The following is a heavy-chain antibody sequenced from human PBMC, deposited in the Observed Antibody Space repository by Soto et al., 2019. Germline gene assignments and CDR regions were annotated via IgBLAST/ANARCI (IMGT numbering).Heavy chain of an antibody. V-gene: IGHV3-48*01. CDR3: ARDQYDYIWGSYREFYYYYYMDV. D-gene: IGHD3-16*02. Sequence: GGSLRLSCAASGFTFSSYSMNWVRQAPGKGLEWVSYISSSSSTIYYADSVKGRFTISRDNAKNSLYLQMNSLRAEETAVYYCARDQYDYIWGSYREFYYYYYMDVWGKGTTVTVSS. CDR1: GFTFSSYS. J-gene: IGHJ6*03. CDR2: ISSSSSTI.